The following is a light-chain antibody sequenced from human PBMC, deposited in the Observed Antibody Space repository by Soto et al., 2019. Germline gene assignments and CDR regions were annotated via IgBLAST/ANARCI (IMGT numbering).Light chain of an antibody. CDR1: QSISGW. CDR2: DAS. Sequence: DIQMTQSPSTLSASVGDRVTITCRASQSISGWLAWYQQKPGKAPNLLIYDASSLESGVPSRFSGSGSGTEFTLTLSSLQPADFATYYCQHYDSYPITFGQGTRLEIK. V-gene: IGKV1-5*01. CDR3: QHYDSYPIT. J-gene: IGKJ5*01.